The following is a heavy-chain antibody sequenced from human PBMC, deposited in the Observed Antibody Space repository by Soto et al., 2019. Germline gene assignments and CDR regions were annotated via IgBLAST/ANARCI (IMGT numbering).Heavy chain of an antibody. Sequence: GASVKVSCKASGYTFTRYSMHWVRQAPGQGLEWMGIINPSGRSTNYAQKFQGRVTLTRDTSTSTVYMELSSLRSEDTAVYYCESFFEVTVFGLGFYSYSVMDVWGKGPRVTVS. D-gene: IGHD3-3*01. J-gene: IGHJ6*04. V-gene: IGHV1-46*01. CDR1: GYTFTRYS. CDR2: INPSGRST. CDR3: ESFFEVTVFGLGFYSYSVMDV.